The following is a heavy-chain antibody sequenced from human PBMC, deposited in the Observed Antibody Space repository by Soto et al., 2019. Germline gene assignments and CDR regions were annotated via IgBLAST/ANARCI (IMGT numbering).Heavy chain of an antibody. CDR3: AKPPESSSTFYYYGLDV. CDR1: GFAFSSYA. V-gene: IGHV3-23*01. CDR2: LSGSGATT. Sequence: VQLLESGGGLVQPGGSLRLSCAASGFAFSSYAMTWVRQAPGKGLEWVSALSGSGATTYYADSVKGRFTNSRDNSKNTLSLEMNSLRAEDTAVYYCAKPPESSSTFYYYGLDVWGQGTTVTVSS. J-gene: IGHJ6*02. D-gene: IGHD2-2*01.